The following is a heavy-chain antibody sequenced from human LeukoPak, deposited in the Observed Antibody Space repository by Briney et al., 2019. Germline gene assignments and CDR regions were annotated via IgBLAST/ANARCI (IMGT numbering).Heavy chain of an antibody. CDR1: GLTFSGYG. CDR2: ISYDGSDK. V-gene: IGHV3-30*18. Sequence: PGGSLRLSCAASGLTFSGYGMHWVRQAPGKGLEWVAVISYDGSDKYYTDSVKGRFTISRDNSKNTLYLQMNSLRTEDTAVYYCAKDKVERYYIDYWGQGTLVTVSS. D-gene: IGHD1-1*01. CDR3: AKDKVERYYIDY. J-gene: IGHJ4*02.